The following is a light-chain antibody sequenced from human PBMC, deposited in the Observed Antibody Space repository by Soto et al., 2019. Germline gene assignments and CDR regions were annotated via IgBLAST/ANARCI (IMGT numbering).Light chain of an antibody. V-gene: IGLV1-40*01. Sequence: QSVLTQPPSVSGAPGQRVSISCTGPSSNIGAGYDVHWYQHLPGTAPKLLIFGDINRPSGVPDRLSGSKAGTSASLGITGLQAEDVADYYCQSYDSSLSISVFGGGTKLTVL. CDR3: QSYDSSLSISV. J-gene: IGLJ2*01. CDR2: GDI. CDR1: SSNIGAGYD.